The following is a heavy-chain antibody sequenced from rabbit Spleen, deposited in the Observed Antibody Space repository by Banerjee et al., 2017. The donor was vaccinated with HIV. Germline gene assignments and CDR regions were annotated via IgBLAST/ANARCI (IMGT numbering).Heavy chain of an antibody. V-gene: IGHV1S40*01. J-gene: IGHJ3*01. CDR3: AREKSGIVGYDL. Sequence: QSLEEYGGDLVKPGASLTLTCTASGFSCSSSDRISWVRQAPGKGLEWIGYIDPVFGTTYYASWAKGRFTISKTSSTTVTLQMTSLTVADTATYFCAREKSGIVGYDLWGQGTLVTVS. CDR1: GFSCSSSDR. D-gene: IGHD6-1*01. CDR2: IDPVFGTT.